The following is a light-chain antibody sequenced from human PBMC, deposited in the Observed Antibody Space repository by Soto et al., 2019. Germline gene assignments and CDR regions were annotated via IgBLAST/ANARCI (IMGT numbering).Light chain of an antibody. CDR2: DAS. J-gene: IGKJ1*01. Sequence: DIQMTQSPSTLSASVGDRVTITCRASQNINDYLAWYQQKPGKSPKVLIYDASTLESGVPSRFSGSGSGTQFTLTISSLQPDDFATYFCQQYNSHRTFGQGTKVDNK. CDR3: QQYNSHRT. V-gene: IGKV1-5*01. CDR1: QNINDY.